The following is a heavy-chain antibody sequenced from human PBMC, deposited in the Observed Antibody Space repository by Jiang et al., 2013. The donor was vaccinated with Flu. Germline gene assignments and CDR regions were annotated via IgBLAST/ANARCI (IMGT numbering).Heavy chain of an antibody. CDR1: GFSFTSNW. V-gene: IGHV5-51*01. CDR2: IYPGDSDT. J-gene: IGHJ6*02. D-gene: IGHD1-1*01. CDR3: VRHNWIWVMDYYYGMDV. Sequence: VQLVESGAEVKKPGESLEISCKVSGFSFTSNWIGWVRQMPGKGLEWMGIIYPGDSDTRYSPFFQGQVAISADRSISTAYLRWNSLKASDTAIYYCVRHNWIWVMDYYYGMDVWGQGTTVTVSS.